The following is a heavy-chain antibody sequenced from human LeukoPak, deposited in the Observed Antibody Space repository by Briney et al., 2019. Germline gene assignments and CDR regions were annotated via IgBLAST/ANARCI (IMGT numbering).Heavy chain of an antibody. CDR3: ARDDSSGWYYWFDP. CDR2: INAGSGNT. J-gene: IGHJ5*02. V-gene: IGHV1-3*01. D-gene: IGHD6-19*01. Sequence: ASVKVSCKASGYTFTSYAMHWVRQAPGQRLEWMGWINAGSGNTKYSQKFQGRVTITRDTSASTAYMELSSLRSEDTAVYYCARDDSSGWYYWFDPWGQGTLVTVSS. CDR1: GYTFTSYA.